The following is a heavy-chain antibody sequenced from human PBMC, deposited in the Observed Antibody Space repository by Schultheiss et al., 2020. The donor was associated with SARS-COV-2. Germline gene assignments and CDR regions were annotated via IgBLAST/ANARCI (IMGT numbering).Heavy chain of an antibody. V-gene: IGHV4-59*12. D-gene: IGHD6-6*01. CDR2: IYYSGST. J-gene: IGHJ6*02. CDR1: GGSISSYY. CDR3: AREYYSSSPRSIYYYYYGMDV. Sequence: SQTLSLTCPVSGGSISSYYWSWIRQPPGKGLEWIGYIYYSGSTNYNPSLKSRVTISVDTSKNQFSLKLSSVTAADTAVYYCAREYYSSSPRSIYYYYYGMDVWGQGTTVTVSS.